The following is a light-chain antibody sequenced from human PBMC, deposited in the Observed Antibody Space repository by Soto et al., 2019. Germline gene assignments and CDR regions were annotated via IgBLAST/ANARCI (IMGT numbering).Light chain of an antibody. CDR1: QGISNY. CDR3: QKYNSAPRT. J-gene: IGKJ1*01. CDR2: AAS. Sequence: DIQMTQSPSSLSASVGDRVTITCRASQGISNYLAWYQQKPGKVPKLLFYAASTLQSVVPSRFSGSGSGTDFPLTISSLQPEDVATYSCQKYNSAPRTFGQGTKVEIK. V-gene: IGKV1-27*01.